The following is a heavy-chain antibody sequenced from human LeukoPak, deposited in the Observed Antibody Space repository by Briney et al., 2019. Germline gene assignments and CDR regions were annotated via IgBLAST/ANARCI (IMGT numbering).Heavy chain of an antibody. CDR3: VRDSGFFES. J-gene: IGHJ4*02. D-gene: IGHD3-10*01. Sequence: GGPLRLSCVASGFSFSSYWMTWVRQDTGKGLEWVAGIKQDGREKFYVDSVKGRFTISRDNAKNSVYLQMNSLRADDTAVYYCVRDSGFFESWGQGILVTVSS. CDR1: GFSFSSYW. CDR2: IKQDGREK. V-gene: IGHV3-7*01.